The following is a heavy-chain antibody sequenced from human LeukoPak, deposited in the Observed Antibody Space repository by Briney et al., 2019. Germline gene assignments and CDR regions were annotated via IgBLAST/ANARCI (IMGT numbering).Heavy chain of an antibody. CDR2: ISSSSSYI. CDR3: AKEDYFGSGSYLGY. V-gene: IGHV3-21*01. CDR1: GFTFSSYS. Sequence: PGGSLRLSCAASGFTFSSYSMNWVRQAPGKGLEWVSSISSSSSYIYYADSVKGRFTISRDKSKNTVDLQMNSLRADDTAVYYCAKEDYFGSGSYLGYWGQGTLVTVSS. J-gene: IGHJ4*02. D-gene: IGHD3-10*01.